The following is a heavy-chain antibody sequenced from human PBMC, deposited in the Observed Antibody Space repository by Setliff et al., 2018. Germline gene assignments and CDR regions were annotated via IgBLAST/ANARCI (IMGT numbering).Heavy chain of an antibody. CDR3: AIFVHMDV. CDR2: IKQDGSEK. J-gene: IGHJ6*02. D-gene: IGHD3-9*01. V-gene: IGHV3-7*01. CDR1: GFTFSSYW. Sequence: LRLSCAASGFTFSSYWMTWVRQAPGKGLEWVANIKQDGSEKYYVDSVKGRFTISRDNAKNSLYLQINSLRAEDTAVYYCAIFVHMDVWGQGTTVTVSS.